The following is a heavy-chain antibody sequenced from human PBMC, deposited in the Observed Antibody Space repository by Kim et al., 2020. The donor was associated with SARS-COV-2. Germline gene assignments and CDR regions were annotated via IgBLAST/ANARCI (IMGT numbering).Heavy chain of an antibody. CDR2: ISSSGSNI. CDR3: ARGSGGGYDIDV. CDR1: GFTFSNYT. D-gene: IGHD3-10*01. Sequence: GGSLRLSCAASGFTFSNYTMNWVRQAPGKGLEWVSSISSSGSNIYYADSVKSRFTISRDNAKNSLYLQMNSLRAEDTAVYYCARGSGGGYDIDV. J-gene: IGHJ6*03. V-gene: IGHV3-21*04.